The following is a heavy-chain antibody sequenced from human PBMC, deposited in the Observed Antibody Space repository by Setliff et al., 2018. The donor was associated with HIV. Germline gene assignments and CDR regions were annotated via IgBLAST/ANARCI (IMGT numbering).Heavy chain of an antibody. D-gene: IGHD6-25*01. CDR3: AREGRRLPFNDGFDL. V-gene: IGHV3-21*01. Sequence: GGSLRLSCAASRFIFSSYSMNWVRQAPGKGLEWVSSISSSTSYIFYADSVKGRFTISRDDAGNSLYLQMSNLRVDDTAVYYCAREGRRLPFNDGFDLWGHGTMVTVSS. J-gene: IGHJ3*01. CDR2: ISSSTSYI. CDR1: RFIFSSYS.